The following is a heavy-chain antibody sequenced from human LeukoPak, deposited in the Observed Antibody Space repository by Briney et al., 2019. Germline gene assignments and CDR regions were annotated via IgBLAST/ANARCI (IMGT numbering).Heavy chain of an antibody. V-gene: IGHV7-4-1*02. Sequence: GSVKVSCKASGYSFTSYALNWVRPAPGQGGEGMGWINSKPKTGHPTYAQGLTGRFVFSLDTPVSTAYLQISSLKAEDSAVYYCARAFHPLGGLSFPDYWGQGTLVTVSS. D-gene: IGHD3-16*02. CDR1: GYSFTSYA. J-gene: IGHJ4*02. CDR2: INSKPKTGHP. CDR3: ARAFHPLGGLSFPDY.